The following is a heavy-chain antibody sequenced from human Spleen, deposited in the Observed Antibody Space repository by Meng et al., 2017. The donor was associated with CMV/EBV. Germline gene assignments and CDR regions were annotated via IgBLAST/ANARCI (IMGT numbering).Heavy chain of an antibody. J-gene: IGHJ5*02. Sequence: GGSLRLSCAASGFTLSSYWMHWVRQAPGKGLEWVSVIYSGGSSTYYADSVKGRFTISRDNSKNTLYLQMNSPRAEDTAVYYCARDPCTSCYRGWFDPWGQGTLVTVSS. V-gene: IGHV3-NL1*01. CDR3: ARDPCTSCYRGWFDP. CDR2: IYSGGSST. CDR1: GFTLSSYW. D-gene: IGHD2-2*01.